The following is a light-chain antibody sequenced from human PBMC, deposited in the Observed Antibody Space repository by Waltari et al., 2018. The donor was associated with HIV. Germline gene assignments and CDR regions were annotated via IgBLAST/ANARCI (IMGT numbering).Light chain of an antibody. CDR2: GNN. CDR1: RSNSGAGYD. Sequence: QSVLTQPPSVSGAPGQRVTISCTGRRSNSGAGYDVHWYQPLPGTAPKLLIYGNNNRPSGVPDRCSGSKSGTSASLAITGLQAEDEADYYCQSYDISLSAVFGGGTKLTVL. CDR3: QSYDISLSAV. V-gene: IGLV1-40*01. J-gene: IGLJ3*02.